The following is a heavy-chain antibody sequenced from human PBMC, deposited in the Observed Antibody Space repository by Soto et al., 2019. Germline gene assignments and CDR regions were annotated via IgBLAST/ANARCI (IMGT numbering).Heavy chain of an antibody. D-gene: IGHD6-6*01. Sequence: EVQLLESGGGLVQPGRSLRLSCAASGFTFDDYAMHWVRQAPGKGLEWVSGISWNSGSIGYADSVKGRFTISRDNAKNSLYLQMNSLRAEDTALYYCAKISVYSSSSESYWGQGTLVTVSS. CDR1: GFTFDDYA. CDR2: ISWNSGSI. CDR3: AKISVYSSSSESY. J-gene: IGHJ4*02. V-gene: IGHV3-9*01.